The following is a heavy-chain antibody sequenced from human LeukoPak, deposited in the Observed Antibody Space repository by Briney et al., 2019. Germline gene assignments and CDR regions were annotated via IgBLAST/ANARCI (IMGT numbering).Heavy chain of an antibody. CDR3: ARGSTNVLD. J-gene: IGHJ4*02. CDR2: IYYSGST. CDR1: GGSISSYY. Sequence: PSETLSLTCTVSGGSISSYYWSWIRQPPGKGLEWIGYIYYSGSTNYNPSLKSRVTISVDTSKNQFSLKLSTVTAADTAVYYCARGSTNVLDLGQGTLVTDPS. D-gene: IGHD3-3*02. V-gene: IGHV4-59*01.